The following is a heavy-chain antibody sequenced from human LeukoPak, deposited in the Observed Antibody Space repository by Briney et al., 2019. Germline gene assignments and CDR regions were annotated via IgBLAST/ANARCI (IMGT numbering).Heavy chain of an antibody. CDR2: IKHDGSEA. Sequence: GGSLRLSCAASGFTFSSYWMSWVRQAPGKGLEWVANIKHDGSEAYYVASVKGRFTISKDKARHSLFLQMNSLRTEDTATYYCVKGRGGYVKYKTFDYWGQGTLVTVSS. V-gene: IGHV3-7*01. CDR3: VKGRGGYVKYKTFDY. D-gene: IGHD5-12*01. J-gene: IGHJ4*02. CDR1: GFTFSSYW.